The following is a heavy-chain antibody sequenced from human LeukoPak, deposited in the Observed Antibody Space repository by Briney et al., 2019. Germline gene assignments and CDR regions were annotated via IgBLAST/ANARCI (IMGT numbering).Heavy chain of an antibody. CDR2: ISGSGGRT. CDR1: GFTFSSYA. J-gene: IGHJ4*02. D-gene: IGHD6-19*01. CDR3: AKRPGYSSGWYYFDY. V-gene: IGHV3-23*01. Sequence: QTGGSLRLSCAASGFTFSSYAMSWVRQAPGKGLEWVSAISGSGGRTYYADSVKGRFTISRDNSKNTLYLQMNSLRAEDTAVYYCAKRPGYSSGWYYFDYWGQGTLVTVSS.